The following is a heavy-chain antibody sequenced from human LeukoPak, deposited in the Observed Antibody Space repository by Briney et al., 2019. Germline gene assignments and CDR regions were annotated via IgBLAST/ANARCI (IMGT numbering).Heavy chain of an antibody. D-gene: IGHD6-19*01. CDR2: IVPILGIA. CDR1: GGTFSSYA. CDR3: ARADSSGDTGVDY. Sequence: SVKVSCKASGGTFSSYAISWVRQAPGQGLEWMGRIVPILGIANYAQKFQGRVTITADKSTSTAYMELSSLRSEDTAVYYCARADSSGDTGVDYWGQGTLVTVSS. J-gene: IGHJ4*02. V-gene: IGHV1-69*04.